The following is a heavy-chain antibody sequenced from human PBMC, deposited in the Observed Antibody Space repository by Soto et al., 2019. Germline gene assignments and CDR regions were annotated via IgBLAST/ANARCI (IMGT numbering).Heavy chain of an antibody. CDR1: GGSISNYY. CDR2: IYYSGST. J-gene: IGHJ4*02. CDR3: ARHNYGSGSTYFDY. Sequence: SETLSLNCTVSGGSISNYYWNWIRQPPGKGLEWIGYIYYSGSTNYNPSLKSRVTISVDTSKNQFSLKLNSMTAADTAVYYCARHNYGSGSTYFDYWGQGTLVTVSS. D-gene: IGHD3-10*01. V-gene: IGHV4-59*08.